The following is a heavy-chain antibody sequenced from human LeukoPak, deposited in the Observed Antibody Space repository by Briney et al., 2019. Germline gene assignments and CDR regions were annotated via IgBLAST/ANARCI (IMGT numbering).Heavy chain of an antibody. J-gene: IGHJ4*02. D-gene: IGHD3-10*01. Sequence: SENLSLTCTVSGGSISSSSYYWGWIRQPPGKGLAWIGSIYYSGSTYYNPSLKSRVTISVDTSKNQFSLKLSSVTAADTAVYYCARALDGMVRGVIVGGVYFDYWGQGTLVTVSS. CDR1: GGSISSSSYY. CDR2: IYYSGST. V-gene: IGHV4-39*07. CDR3: ARALDGMVRGVIVGGVYFDY.